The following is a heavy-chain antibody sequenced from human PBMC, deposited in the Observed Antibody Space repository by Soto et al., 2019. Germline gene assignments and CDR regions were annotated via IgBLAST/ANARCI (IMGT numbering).Heavy chain of an antibody. CDR3: ARGRGITMVRGVKSWFDP. J-gene: IGHJ5*02. CDR1: GGTFSGYD. Sequence: SETLSLTCTVYGGTFSGYDWSWIRQPPGKGLEWIGEINHSGSTNYNPSLKSRVTISVDTSKNQFSLKLSSVTAADTAVYYCARGRGITMVRGVKSWFDPWGQGTLVTVSS. V-gene: IGHV4-34*01. CDR2: INHSGST. D-gene: IGHD3-10*01.